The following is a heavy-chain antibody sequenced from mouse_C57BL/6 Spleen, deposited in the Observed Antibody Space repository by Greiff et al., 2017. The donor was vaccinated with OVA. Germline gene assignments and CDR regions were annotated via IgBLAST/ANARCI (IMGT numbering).Heavy chain of an antibody. CDR1: GYAFSSSW. D-gene: IGHD1-1*02. CDR2: IYPGDGDT. J-gene: IGHJ4*01. Sequence: VQLQESGPELVKPGASVKISCKASGYAFSSSWMNWVKQRPGKGLEWIGRIYPGDGDTNYNGKFKGKATLTADKSSSTAYMQLSSLTSEDSAVYFCARYLWSMDYWGQGTSVTVSS. CDR3: ARYLWSMDY. V-gene: IGHV1-82*01.